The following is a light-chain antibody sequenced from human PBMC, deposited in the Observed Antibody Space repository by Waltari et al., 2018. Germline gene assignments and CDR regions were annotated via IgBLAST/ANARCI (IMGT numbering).Light chain of an antibody. CDR3: MQGTHWPWT. J-gene: IGKJ1*01. CDR2: KVF. Sequence: DIVVTQSPLSLPVTLGQSASISCRSSQSLVHSDGNTYLNGYHQRPGQAPRGLFYKVFVRDSGVPERFSGSGAGTDFTLKITRVEAEDVGVYYCMQGTHWPWTFGPGTTV. CDR1: QSLVHSDGNTY. V-gene: IGKV2-30*02.